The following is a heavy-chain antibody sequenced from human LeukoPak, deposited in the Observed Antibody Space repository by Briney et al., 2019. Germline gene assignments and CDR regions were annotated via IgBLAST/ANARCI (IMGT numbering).Heavy chain of an antibody. CDR1: GGTFSSYA. CDR2: IIPIFGTA. J-gene: IGHJ6*03. V-gene: IGHV1-69*13. CDR3: ASRGDPRGYYYYMDV. D-gene: IGHD2-21*02. Sequence: SVKVSCKASGGTFSSYAISWVRQAPGQGLEWMGWIIPIFGTANYAQKFQGRVTITADESTSTAYMELSSLRSEDTAVYYCASRGDPRGYYYYMDVWGKGTTVTISS.